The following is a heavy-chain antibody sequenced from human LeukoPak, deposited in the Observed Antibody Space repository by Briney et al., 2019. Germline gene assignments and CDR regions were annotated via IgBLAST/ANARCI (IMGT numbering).Heavy chain of an antibody. J-gene: IGHJ5*02. CDR1: GGSFSGYF. CDR2: INHSGST. V-gene: IGHV4-34*01. D-gene: IGHD5-18*01. CDR3: ARRDVDTAVAFNWFDP. Sequence: PSETLSLTCAVYGGSFSGYFWSWIRQPPGKGLEWIGEINHSGSTNYNPSLKSRVTTSADTSKNQFSLKLSSVTAADTAVYYCARRDVDTAVAFNWFDPWGQGAPVTVSS.